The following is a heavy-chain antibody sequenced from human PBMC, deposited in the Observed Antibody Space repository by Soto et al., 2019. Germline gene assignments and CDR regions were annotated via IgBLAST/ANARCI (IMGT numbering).Heavy chain of an antibody. Sequence: QVQLVQSGAEVKKPGASVKVSCKASGYTFTGYYMHWVRQAPGQGLEWMGWINPNSGGTNYAQKFQGWVTMTRDTSIKTAQLELGRLRSCGTGVVYLSRGEGRPRWGSIDYWGQGTLVTVSS. V-gene: IGHV1-2*04. CDR1: GYTFTGYY. J-gene: IGHJ4*02. CDR3: SRGEGRPRWGSIDY. D-gene: IGHD2-21*01. CDR2: INPNSGGT.